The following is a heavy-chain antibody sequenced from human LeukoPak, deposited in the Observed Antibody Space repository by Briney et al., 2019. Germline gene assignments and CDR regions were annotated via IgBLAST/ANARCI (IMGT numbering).Heavy chain of an antibody. J-gene: IGHJ4*02. CDR2: INPSDGSA. V-gene: IGHV1-46*01. D-gene: IGHD2-15*01. CDR3: AGGSLGSGTSSDCCPLDY. CDR1: GYTFTSYY. Sequence: ASVKVSCKASGYTFTSYYIHWVRQAPGQGLEWMGIINPSDGSASYAQKFQGRVTMTRDTSTSTVYMELSSLRADDTAVYYCAGGSLGSGTSSDCCPLDYWGQGTLVTVSS.